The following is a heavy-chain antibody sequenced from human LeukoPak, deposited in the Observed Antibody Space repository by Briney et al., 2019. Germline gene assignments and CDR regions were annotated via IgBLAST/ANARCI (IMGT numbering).Heavy chain of an antibody. J-gene: IGHJ4*02. CDR1: GYTFTGYY. CDR2: INPNSGGT. D-gene: IGHD2-2*01. V-gene: IGHV1-2*02. CDR3: ARTAKTIVVVPAAVDY. Sequence: GASGKVSCKASGYTFTGYYMHWVRQAPEQGVEWMGWINPNSGGTNYAQKFQGRVTMTRDTSISTAYMELSRLRSDDTAVYYCARTAKTIVVVPAAVDYWGQGTLVTVSS.